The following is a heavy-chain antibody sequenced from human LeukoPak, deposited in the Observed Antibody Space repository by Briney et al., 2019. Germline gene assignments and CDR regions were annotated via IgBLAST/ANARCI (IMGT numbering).Heavy chain of an antibody. Sequence: SQTLSLTCVISGDSVSSQNGAWNWIRQSPSRGLEWLGRTYYRSKWYNDYAVSVKSRITINPDTSKNQFSLQLNSATPEDTAVYYCAREGIGGSDYFDYWGQGTLVTVSS. CDR1: GDSVSSQNGA. V-gene: IGHV6-1*01. D-gene: IGHD3-16*01. CDR3: AREGIGGSDYFDY. J-gene: IGHJ4*02. CDR2: TYYRSKWYN.